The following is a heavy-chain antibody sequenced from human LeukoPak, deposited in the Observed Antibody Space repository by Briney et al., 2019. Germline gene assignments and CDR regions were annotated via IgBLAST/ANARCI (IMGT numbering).Heavy chain of an antibody. V-gene: IGHV3-48*02. CDR2: IESISGEI. D-gene: IGHD5-12*01. Sequence: GGFMTLSCVASGFFLTYFSVNWVRQAEGKVMECDSYIESISGEIWYADSVKGRFTISRDDAKISLYLQMNSLRDEDTAVYYCARDHGYAFDYWGQGTLVTVSS. CDR1: GFFLTYFS. J-gene: IGHJ4*02. CDR3: ARDHGYAFDY.